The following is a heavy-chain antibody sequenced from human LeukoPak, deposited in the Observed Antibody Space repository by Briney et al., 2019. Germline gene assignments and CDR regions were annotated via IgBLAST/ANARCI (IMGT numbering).Heavy chain of an antibody. J-gene: IGHJ4*02. Sequence: PSETLSLTCTVSGASVSSGSHYWSWIRQAPGKGLDWIGYFCCSGSTNYNPSLKSRVTISVDTSKNQFPLKVSSVTAADTAVYYCAKAVAAVSLDSWGQGTLVTVSS. D-gene: IGHD4-23*01. CDR1: GASVSSGSHY. CDR3: AKAVAAVSLDS. CDR2: FCCSGST. V-gene: IGHV4-61*01.